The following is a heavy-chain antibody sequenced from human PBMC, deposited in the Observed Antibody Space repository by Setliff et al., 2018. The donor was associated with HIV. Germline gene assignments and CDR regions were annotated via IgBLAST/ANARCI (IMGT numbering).Heavy chain of an antibody. CDR2: IYYSGST. CDR3: ARQYYDYVWGTYRSQYYFDN. Sequence: PSETLSLTCIVSSGSISTSSYYWGWIRQPPGKGLEWIGSIYYSGSTYYNPSLKSRITITIDTSKNQFSLRLSSVTAADTAVYYCARQYYDYVWGTYRSQYYFDNWGHGTLVTVSS. V-gene: IGHV4-39*07. CDR1: SGSISTSSYY. D-gene: IGHD3-16*02. J-gene: IGHJ4*01.